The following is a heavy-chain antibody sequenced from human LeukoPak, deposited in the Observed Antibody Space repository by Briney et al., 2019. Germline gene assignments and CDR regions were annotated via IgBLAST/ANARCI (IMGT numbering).Heavy chain of an antibody. D-gene: IGHD3-22*01. Sequence: GRSLRLSCAASGFTFSSYAMHWVRQAPGKGLEWVAVISYDGSNKYYADSVKGRFTISRDNSKNTLYLQMNSLRAEDTAVYYCARSEGHYYDSSGYSLRLDYWGQGTLVTVSS. V-gene: IGHV3-30*04. J-gene: IGHJ4*02. CDR1: GFTFSSYA. CDR3: ARSEGHYYDSSGYSLRLDY. CDR2: ISYDGSNK.